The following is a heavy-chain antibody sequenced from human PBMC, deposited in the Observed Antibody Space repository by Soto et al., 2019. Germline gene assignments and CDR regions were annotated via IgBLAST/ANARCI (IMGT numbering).Heavy chain of an antibody. Sequence: PGESLKISCKGSGYTFTTYWIGWVRQMPGKGLEWMGVIYPGDSDTIYSPPFQGQVTLSADKSISTAYLQWRSLQASDTAMYYCVRRPGCSTTTCYRELDYWGQGTLVTVSS. V-gene: IGHV5-51*01. CDR1: GYTFTTYW. D-gene: IGHD2-2*01. CDR3: VRRPGCSTTTCYRELDY. CDR2: IYPGDSDT. J-gene: IGHJ4*02.